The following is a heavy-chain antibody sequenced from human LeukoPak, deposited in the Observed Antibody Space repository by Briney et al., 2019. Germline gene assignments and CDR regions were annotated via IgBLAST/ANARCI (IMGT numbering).Heavy chain of an antibody. J-gene: IGHJ4*02. Sequence: GGSLRLSCAVSGFTFSRYAMSRVRQAPGKGLEWVSFISGSGGTTYYADSVKGRFTISRDNSKNTLYLQMNSLRAEDTAVYYCAKSYYGSGTYYNVFDYWGQGTLVTVSS. V-gene: IGHV3-23*01. CDR1: GFTFSRYA. D-gene: IGHD3-10*01. CDR3: AKSYYGSGTYYNVFDY. CDR2: ISGSGGTT.